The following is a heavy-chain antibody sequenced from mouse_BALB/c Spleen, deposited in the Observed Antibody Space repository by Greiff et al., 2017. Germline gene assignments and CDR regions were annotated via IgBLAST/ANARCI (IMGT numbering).Heavy chain of an antibody. D-gene: IGHD2-3*01. CDR1: GFNIKDTY. CDR2: IDPANGNT. CDR3: APCDGFYAMDY. V-gene: IGHV14-3*02. Sequence: VQLQQSGAELVKPGASVKLSCTASGFNIKDTYMHWVKQRPEQGLEWIGRIDPANGNTKYDPKFQGKATITADTSSNTAYLQLSSLTSEDTAVYYCAPCDGFYAMDYWGQGTSVTVSS. J-gene: IGHJ4*01.